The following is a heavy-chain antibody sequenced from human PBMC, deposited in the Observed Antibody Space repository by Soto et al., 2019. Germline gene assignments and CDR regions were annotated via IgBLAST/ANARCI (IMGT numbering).Heavy chain of an antibody. J-gene: IGHJ5*02. CDR3: ARVKGSGYHNWFDP. Sequence: ASVKLSCKASGDTFSSYTISWGRQAPGQGLEWMGRISTYSGNTKYGHHLQGRVTMTTDTSTSTAYMELRSLRSDDTAVYYCARVKGSGYHNWFDPWGQGTLVTVS. CDR2: ISTYSGNT. V-gene: IGHV1-18*01. CDR1: GDTFSSYT. D-gene: IGHD3-22*01.